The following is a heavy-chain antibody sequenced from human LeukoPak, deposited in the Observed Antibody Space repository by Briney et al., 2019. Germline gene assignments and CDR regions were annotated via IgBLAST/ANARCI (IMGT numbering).Heavy chain of an antibody. CDR1: GGSISSYY. Sequence: PSETLSLTCTVSGGSISSYYWSWIRQPPGKGLEWIGYIYYSGSTNYNPSLKSRVTISVDTSKNQFSLKLSSVTAADTAVYYCARVGYYDSTEAFDIWGQGTMVTVSS. V-gene: IGHV4-59*01. CDR2: IYYSGST. J-gene: IGHJ3*02. CDR3: ARVGYYDSTEAFDI. D-gene: IGHD3-22*01.